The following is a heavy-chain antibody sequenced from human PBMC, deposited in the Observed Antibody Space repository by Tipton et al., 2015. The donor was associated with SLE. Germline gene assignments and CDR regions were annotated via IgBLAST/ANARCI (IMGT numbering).Heavy chain of an antibody. CDR3: AKVTNYYGSYYYYMDV. CDR1: GFPFSNYA. D-gene: IGHD3-10*01. V-gene: IGHV3-23*01. CDR2: VTGSGGST. J-gene: IGHJ6*03. Sequence: SLRLSCTASGFPFSNYAMNWVRQAPGKGLEWVSGVTGSGGSTFYADNVKGRFTIARDNSKNTLYLQMNSLRAEDTAVYYCAKVTNYYGSYYYYMDVWGRGTTVTVSS.